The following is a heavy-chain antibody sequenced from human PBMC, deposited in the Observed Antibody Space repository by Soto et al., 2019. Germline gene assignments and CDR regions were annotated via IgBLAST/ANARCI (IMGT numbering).Heavy chain of an antibody. V-gene: IGHV4-61*01. CDR1: GVSISSVSISSNY. Sequence: SETLSLTCTVSGVSISSVSISSNYWGWIRQPPGKGLEYIGSIPYSGNTNYNPSLKSRVSISVDASKNQFSLKLTSVTAADTAVYYCARIPYSSASFDYWGQGILVTVSS. CDR3: ARIPYSSASFDY. J-gene: IGHJ4*02. CDR2: IPYSGNT. D-gene: IGHD6-19*01.